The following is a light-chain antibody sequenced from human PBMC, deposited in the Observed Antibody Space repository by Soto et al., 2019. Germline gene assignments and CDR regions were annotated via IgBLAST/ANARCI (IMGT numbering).Light chain of an antibody. CDR2: EVS. CDR3: SSYTSSSTYV. Sequence: QSALTQPASVSGSPGQSITISCTGSSSEVGGNNYVSWYQHHPGKAPKLIIYEVSNRPSGVSNRFSGSKSGNTASLTISGLQAEDEADYYCSSYTSSSTYVFGTGTRSPS. V-gene: IGLV2-14*01. CDR1: SSEVGGNNY. J-gene: IGLJ1*01.